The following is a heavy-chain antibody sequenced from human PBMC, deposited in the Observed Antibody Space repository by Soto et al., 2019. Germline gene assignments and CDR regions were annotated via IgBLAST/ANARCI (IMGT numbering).Heavy chain of an antibody. CDR2: IYYSGST. D-gene: IGHD5-12*01. J-gene: IGHJ4*02. Sequence: SDTLSLTCTVSGGSISSYYWSWIRQPPGKGLEWIGYIYYSGSTNYNPSLKSRVTISVDTSKNQFSLKLSSVTAADTAVYYCARGDIVATENFDYWGQGTLVTVSS. V-gene: IGHV4-59*01. CDR3: ARGDIVATENFDY. CDR1: GGSISSYY.